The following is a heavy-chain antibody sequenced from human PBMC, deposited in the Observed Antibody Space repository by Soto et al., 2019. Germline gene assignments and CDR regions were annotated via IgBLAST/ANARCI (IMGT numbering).Heavy chain of an antibody. CDR3: ARGPLVVLNYFES. J-gene: IGHJ4*02. CDR2: INAGNGNT. Sequence: ASVKVSCKASGYTFTSYAMHWVRQAPGQRLEWMGWINAGNGNTKYSQKLQGRVTITRDTSASTAYIELSSLRSDDTAMYFCARGPLVVLNYFESWGQGTLVTVSS. V-gene: IGHV1-3*01. CDR1: GYTFTSYA.